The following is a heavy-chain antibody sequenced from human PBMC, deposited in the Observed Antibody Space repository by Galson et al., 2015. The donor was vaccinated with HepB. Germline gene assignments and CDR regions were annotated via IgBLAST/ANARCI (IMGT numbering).Heavy chain of an antibody. CDR1: GFTFTNAW. CDR2: IRSKSKGTA. J-gene: IGHJ4*02. Sequence: SLRLSCAVSGFTFTNAWMSWVRQAPGKGLEWVGRIRSKSKGTADFAAPVKGRFGISRDDPTSTVYLQMNSLKIEDTALYYCTTGIGTNDFWGQGTLVTVSS. V-gene: IGHV3-15*05. CDR3: TTGIGTNDF. D-gene: IGHD1-26*01.